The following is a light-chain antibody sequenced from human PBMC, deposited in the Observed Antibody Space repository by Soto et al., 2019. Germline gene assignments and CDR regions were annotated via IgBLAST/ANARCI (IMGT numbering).Light chain of an antibody. Sequence: ALEMTQSPSSLSASVGDLATITCRVSQGIRTGVGRYQQKRGKAPNLLLYGASTLQARVPSRFSGTRSGTDFTLTISSLQPEDFATYYCLQANSYPRTFGQGTKVDI. CDR2: GAS. V-gene: IGKV1-6*01. CDR3: LQANSYPRT. J-gene: IGKJ1*01. CDR1: QGIRTG.